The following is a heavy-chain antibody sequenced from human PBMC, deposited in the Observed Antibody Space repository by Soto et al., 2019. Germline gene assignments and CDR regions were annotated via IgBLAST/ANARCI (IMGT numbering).Heavy chain of an antibody. CDR1: GYTFTSYE. J-gene: IGHJ4*02. CDR2: MNPNSGNT. V-gene: IGHV1-8*01. D-gene: IGHD5-18*01. CDR3: ARAGGYSYGFGY. Sequence: QVQLVQSGAEVKKPGASVKVSCKASGYTFTSYEINWVRQATGQGLEWMGWMNPNSGNTAYAQKFQGRVTMTRNTSISTAYMELSSLRSADPAVYYCARAGGYSYGFGYWGQGTLVTVSS.